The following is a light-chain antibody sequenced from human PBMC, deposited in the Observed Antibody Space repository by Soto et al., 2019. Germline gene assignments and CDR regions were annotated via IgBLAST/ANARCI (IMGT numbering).Light chain of an antibody. Sequence: DIQMTQSPSTLSASVGDRVTITCRASQSISSWLAWYQQKPGKAPKLLIYDASSLESGVPSRFSGGGSGTEFTLTISSLQPDDFANYYCQQYNSYSLTFGGGTKVEI. CDR1: QSISSW. V-gene: IGKV1-5*01. CDR2: DAS. CDR3: QQYNSYSLT. J-gene: IGKJ4*01.